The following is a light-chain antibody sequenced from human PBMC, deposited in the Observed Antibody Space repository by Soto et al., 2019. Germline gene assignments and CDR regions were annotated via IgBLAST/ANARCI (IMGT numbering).Light chain of an antibody. CDR3: QQRSNWPIN. J-gene: IGKJ5*01. V-gene: IGKV3-11*01. Sequence: EIVLTQSPATLSLSPRAIATLSCRASQSVSSYLAWYQQKPGQASRLLIYDASNRSTGIPARFRGSGSGTDFTLPISSLEPEDFAVYYCQQRSNWPINFGQGTRLEIK. CDR2: DAS. CDR1: QSVSSY.